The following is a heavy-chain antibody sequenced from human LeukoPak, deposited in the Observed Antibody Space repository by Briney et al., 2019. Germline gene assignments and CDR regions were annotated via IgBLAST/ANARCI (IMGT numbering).Heavy chain of an antibody. CDR3: ARNFGGGDSSGPYY. CDR2: LNSDGSTT. V-gene: IGHV3-74*01. Sequence: GGSLRLSCAASGFTFSSFWMHWVRQVPGKGLVRVSGLNSDGSTTGYADSVRGRLTISRDNAKNSLYLQMNSLRAEDTAFYYCARNFGGGDSSGPYYWGQGTLVTVSS. J-gene: IGHJ4*02. CDR1: GFTFSSFW. D-gene: IGHD3-22*01.